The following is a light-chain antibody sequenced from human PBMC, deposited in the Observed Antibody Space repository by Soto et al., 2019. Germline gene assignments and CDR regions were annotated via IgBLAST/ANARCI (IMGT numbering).Light chain of an antibody. Sequence: DIQMTQSPSTLSVSVGDRVTITCRASQSISSCLAWYQQKPGKAPKLLIYKASYLESGVPSRFSGSGSGTAFTITIISMQPDDVVTDYCQQYNIYSPRNPFGQGTKVEIK. CDR1: QSISSC. J-gene: IGKJ1*01. CDR2: KAS. V-gene: IGKV1-5*03. CDR3: QQYNIYSPRNP.